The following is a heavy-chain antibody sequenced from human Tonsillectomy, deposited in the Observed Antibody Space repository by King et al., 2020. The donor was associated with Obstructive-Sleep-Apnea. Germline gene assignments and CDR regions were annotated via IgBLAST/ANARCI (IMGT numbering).Heavy chain of an antibody. CDR2: INPSGSST. Sequence: QLVQSGAEVKKPGASVKVSCKASGYTFTSYYMHWVRQAPGQGLEWMGIINPSGSSTSYAQKFQGRVTMTRDTSTSTVYMELSSLGSEDKAVYYCARHLGEGFDYWGQGTLVTVSS. CDR3: ARHLGEGFDY. J-gene: IGHJ4*02. V-gene: IGHV1-46*01. D-gene: IGHD3-16*01. CDR1: GYTFTSYY.